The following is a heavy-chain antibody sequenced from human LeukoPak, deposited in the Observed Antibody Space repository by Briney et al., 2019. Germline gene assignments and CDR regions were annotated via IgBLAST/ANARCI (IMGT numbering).Heavy chain of an antibody. V-gene: IGHV4-39*07. D-gene: IGHD4/OR15-4a*01. CDR3: ARVAGDYATATDAFDI. J-gene: IGHJ3*02. CDR2: INHSGST. CDR1: GGSISSSSYY. Sequence: SETLSLTCTVSGGSISSSSYYWSWIRQPPGKGLEWIGEINHSGSTNYNPSLKSRVTISVDTSKNQFSLKLSSVTAADTAVYYCARVAGDYATATDAFDIWGQGTMVTVSS.